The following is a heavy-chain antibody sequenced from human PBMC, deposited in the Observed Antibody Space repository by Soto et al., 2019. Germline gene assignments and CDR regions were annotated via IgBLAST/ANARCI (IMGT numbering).Heavy chain of an antibody. V-gene: IGHV3-21*01. D-gene: IGHD3-3*01. CDR2: ISSSSSYI. J-gene: IGHJ5*02. CDR1: GFTFSSYS. CDR3: ARGGGTTYYDFWREFDP. Sequence: EVQLVESGGGLVKPGGSLRLSCAASGFTFSSYSMNWVRQAPGKGLEWVSSISSSSSYIYYADSVKGRFTISRDNAKNSLYLQMNSLRAEDTAVYYCARGGGTTYYDFWREFDPWGQGTLVTVSS.